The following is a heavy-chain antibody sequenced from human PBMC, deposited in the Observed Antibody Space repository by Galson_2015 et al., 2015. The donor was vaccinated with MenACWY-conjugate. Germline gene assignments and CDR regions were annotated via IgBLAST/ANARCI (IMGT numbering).Heavy chain of an antibody. CDR2: INAGNGNT. CDR3: AREIVVAPAASWGDFYYGMDV. Sequence: SVKVSCKASGYTFTNYAMHWVRQAPGQRLEWMGWINAGNGNTKYSQKFQGRVTITSDTSASTAYMEVSSLRSEDTAVYYCAREIVVAPAASWGDFYYGMDVWGQGPTVTVSS. V-gene: IGHV1-3*01. CDR1: GYTFTNYA. J-gene: IGHJ6*02. D-gene: IGHD2-2*01.